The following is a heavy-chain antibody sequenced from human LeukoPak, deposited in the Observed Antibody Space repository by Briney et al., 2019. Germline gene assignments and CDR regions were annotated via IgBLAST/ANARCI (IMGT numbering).Heavy chain of an antibody. J-gene: IGHJ3*02. V-gene: IGHV3-48*01. D-gene: IGHD2-15*01. Sequence: PGGSLRLSCTVSGFTVSSNSMSWVRQAPGKGLEWVSYISSSSSTIYYADSVKGRFTISRDNAKNSLYLQMNSLRAEDTAVYYCARDCSGGSCGPYAFDIWGQGTMVTVSS. CDR3: ARDCSGGSCGPYAFDI. CDR2: ISSSSSTI. CDR1: GFTVSSNS.